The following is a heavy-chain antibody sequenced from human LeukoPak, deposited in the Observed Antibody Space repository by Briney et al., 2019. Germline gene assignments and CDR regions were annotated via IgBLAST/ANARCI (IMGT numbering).Heavy chain of an antibody. Sequence: ASVKVSCKASGGTFSSYAISWVRQAPGQGLEWMGRLIPILGIANYAQKFQGRVTITADKSTSTAYMELSSLRSEDTAVYYCARDLFKAHYYDSSGYPYFDYWGQGTLVTVSS. D-gene: IGHD3-22*01. CDR2: LIPILGIA. CDR3: ARDLFKAHYYDSSGYPYFDY. V-gene: IGHV1-69*04. J-gene: IGHJ4*02. CDR1: GGTFSSYA.